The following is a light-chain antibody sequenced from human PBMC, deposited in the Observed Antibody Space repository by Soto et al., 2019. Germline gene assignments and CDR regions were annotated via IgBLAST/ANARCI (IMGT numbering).Light chain of an antibody. V-gene: IGLV1-44*01. CDR2: SNN. Sequence: QSVLIQPPSVSGAPGQRVTIPCSGSTSNIGSHSVNWYKQLPGTAPKVVILSNNERPSGVPDRISGSKSGASASLAISGLQVEDEADDYCSAWDDSLNGHLVFGGGTKLTVL. CDR1: TSNIGSHS. J-gene: IGLJ2*01. CDR3: SAWDDSLNGHLV.